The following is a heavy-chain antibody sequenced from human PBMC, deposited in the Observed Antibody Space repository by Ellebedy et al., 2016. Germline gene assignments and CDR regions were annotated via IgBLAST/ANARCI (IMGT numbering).Heavy chain of an antibody. J-gene: IGHJ4*02. CDR3: GGEGGGGAAGY. CDR2: IYYSGST. D-gene: IGHD3-16*01. CDR1: GGSISTYY. V-gene: IGHV4-59*01. Sequence: SETLSLTCTVSGGSISTYYWSWIRQPPGKGLEWIGYIYYSGSTNYNPSLKSRVTISLDTSKNQFSLKLGSVTAANPAVYSGGGEGGGGAAGYWGQGTLVTVSS.